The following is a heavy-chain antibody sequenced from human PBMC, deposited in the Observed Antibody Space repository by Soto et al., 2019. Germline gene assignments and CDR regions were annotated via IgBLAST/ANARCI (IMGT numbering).Heavy chain of an antibody. CDR1: GGSFSGWH. J-gene: IGHJ6*02. Sequence: QVQVQQWGAGLLKFSETLSLTCAVNGGSFSGWHWNWIRQPPGKGLEWIGEANHTGSTNYNPSLESRVTISVDRSRNQLSLKLTSVSAADTAVYYCARSRNLDVWSPGTTVIVSS. V-gene: IGHV4-34*01. CDR2: ANHTGST. CDR3: ARSRNLDV. D-gene: IGHD1-1*01.